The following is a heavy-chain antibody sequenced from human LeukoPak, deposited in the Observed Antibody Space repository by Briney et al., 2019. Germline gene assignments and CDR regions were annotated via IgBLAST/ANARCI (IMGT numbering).Heavy chain of an antibody. Sequence: GASVKVSCKASGYTFTSNYMHWVRQAPGQGLEWMGWINPNSGGTNYAQKFQGWVTMTRDTSISTAYMELSRLRSDDTAVYYCARASRSVAGYNWFDPWGQGTLVTVSS. CDR2: INPNSGGT. CDR3: ARASRSVAGYNWFDP. CDR1: GYTFTSNY. D-gene: IGHD6-19*01. J-gene: IGHJ5*02. V-gene: IGHV1-2*04.